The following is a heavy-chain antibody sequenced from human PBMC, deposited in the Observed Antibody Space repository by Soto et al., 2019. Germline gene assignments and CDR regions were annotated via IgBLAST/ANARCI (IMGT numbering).Heavy chain of an antibody. CDR3: ARGTVTSGQWFGT. CDR2: ISSLSGNT. J-gene: IGHJ5*02. CDR1: YATFTGYT. V-gene: IGHV1-18*04. Sequence: QVHLVQSETEVKEPGASVTVSCKTSYATFTGYTINWVRQAPGQGLEWLGWISSLSGNTYNARDFQDRLTMTTNTTATTAYMELRSLRSDDPAVYFCARGTVTSGQWFGTWGQGTLVTVSS. D-gene: IGHD4-17*01.